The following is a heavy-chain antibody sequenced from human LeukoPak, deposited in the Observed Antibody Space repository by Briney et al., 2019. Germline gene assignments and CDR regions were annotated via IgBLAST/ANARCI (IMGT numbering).Heavy chain of an antibody. D-gene: IGHD3-22*01. Sequence: SETLSLTCTVSGGSINSYYWSWIRQPPGKGLEWIGYIYYSGSTYYNPSLKSRVTISVDTSKNQFSLKLSSVTAADTAVYYCARVGYDSSGPDAFDIWGQGTMVTVSS. CDR3: ARVGYDSSGPDAFDI. J-gene: IGHJ3*02. CDR1: GGSINSYY. V-gene: IGHV4-59*08. CDR2: IYYSGST.